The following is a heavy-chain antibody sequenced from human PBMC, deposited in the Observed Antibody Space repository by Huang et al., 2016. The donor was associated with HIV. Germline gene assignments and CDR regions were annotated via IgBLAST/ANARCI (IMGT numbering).Heavy chain of an antibody. J-gene: IGHJ4*02. D-gene: IGHD6-13*01. Sequence: QITLKESGPTLVKPTQTLTLTCTFSGFSLTSSGVAVGWIRQPPGKALEWLALIYWDNEERFSPSLKTRLTSTKYTPKNEVVLTMTNMDPVDTATYYCVHRLRYGKWYVDYWGQGVLVTVSS. CDR3: VHRLRYGKWYVDY. CDR1: GFSLTSSGVA. CDR2: IYWDNEE. V-gene: IGHV2-5*02.